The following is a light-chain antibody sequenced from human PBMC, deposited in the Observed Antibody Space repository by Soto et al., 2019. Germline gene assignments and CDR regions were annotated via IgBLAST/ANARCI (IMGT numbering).Light chain of an antibody. CDR1: QSVSSSY. V-gene: IGKV3-20*01. CDR3: PQYGSSRT. Sequence: EIVLTQSPGTLSLSPGERATLSCRASQSVSSSYLAWYQQKPGQAPRLLIYGASSRATGIPDRFSGSGSGTDFTLNISRLVPPDFAVYYCPQYGSSRTFGQGTKLEIK. CDR2: GAS. J-gene: IGKJ2*01.